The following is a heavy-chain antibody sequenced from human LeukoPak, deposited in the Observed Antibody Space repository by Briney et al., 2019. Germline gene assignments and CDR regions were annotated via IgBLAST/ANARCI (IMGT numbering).Heavy chain of an antibody. V-gene: IGHV4-39*07. D-gene: IGHD4-17*01. CDR1: GGSISSSSYY. Sequence: SVTLSLTCTVSGGSISSSSYYWGWIRQPPGKGLERIGSIYYSGSTYYNPSLKSRVTISVDTSKNQFSLKLSSVTAADTAVYYCARGDYGDYGAFDYWGQGTLVTVSS. CDR2: IYYSGST. CDR3: ARGDYGDYGAFDY. J-gene: IGHJ4*02.